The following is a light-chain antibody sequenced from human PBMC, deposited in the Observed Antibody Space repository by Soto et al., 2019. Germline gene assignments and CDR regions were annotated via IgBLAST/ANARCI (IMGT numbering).Light chain of an antibody. J-gene: IGKJ4*01. CDR1: QSLNSY. V-gene: IGKV3-11*01. CDR3: PQRRDWPLT. Sequence: EIVLTQSPATLSLSPGERATLACSASQSLNSYLAWFQQTRGQAPRLLIYDASNRATDIPARFSGSGSGTDFTLTISSLEPADFAVYYCPQRRDWPLTFGGGTRVEIK. CDR2: DAS.